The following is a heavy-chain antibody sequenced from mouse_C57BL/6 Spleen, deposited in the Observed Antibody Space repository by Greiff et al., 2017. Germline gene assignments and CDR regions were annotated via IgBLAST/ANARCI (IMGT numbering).Heavy chain of an antibody. J-gene: IGHJ4*01. V-gene: IGHV1-26*01. CDR2: INPNNGGT. CDR3: ARRGYYGSSL. Sequence: EVQLQQSGPELVKPGASVKISCKASGYTFTDYYMNWVKQSHGKSLEWIGDINPNNGGTSYNQKFKGKATLTVDKSSSTAYMELRSLTSEDSAVYYCARRGYYGSSLWGQGTSVTVSS. D-gene: IGHD1-1*01. CDR1: GYTFTDYY.